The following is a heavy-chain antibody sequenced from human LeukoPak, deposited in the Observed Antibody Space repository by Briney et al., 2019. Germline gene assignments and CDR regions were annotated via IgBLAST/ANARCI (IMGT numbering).Heavy chain of an antibody. CDR3: AKDRSSATSCSNY. D-gene: IGHD2-2*01. CDR2: ITGSSSNT. J-gene: IGHJ4*02. V-gene: IGHV3-23*01. CDR1: GFNFSNYA. Sequence: GAALRLSCAASGFNFSNYAMTWVRQAPGKGLEWVSAITGSSSNTYYADSVKGRFTISRDNSKNMLCLELNSLTVENTAIYYCAKDRSSATSCSNYWGRGTLVTVSS.